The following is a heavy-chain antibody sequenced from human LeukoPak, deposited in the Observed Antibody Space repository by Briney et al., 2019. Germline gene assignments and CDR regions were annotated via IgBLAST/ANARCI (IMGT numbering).Heavy chain of an antibody. Sequence: PSETLSLTCNVSGGSLSSYYWSWIRQPPGKGLEWIGYIYYSGSTNYNPSLKSRVTISVDTSKNQFSLKLSSVTAADTAVYYCARDDRRETDAFDIWGQGTMVTVSS. CDR3: ARDDRRETDAFDI. CDR1: GGSLSSYY. CDR2: IYYSGST. J-gene: IGHJ3*02. V-gene: IGHV4-59*01.